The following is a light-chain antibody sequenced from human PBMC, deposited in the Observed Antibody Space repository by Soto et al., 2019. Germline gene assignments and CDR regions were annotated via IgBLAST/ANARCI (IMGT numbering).Light chain of an antibody. CDR3: QQYGSSPLT. CDR1: QSVTSNY. J-gene: IGKJ4*01. V-gene: IGKV3-20*01. CDR2: GAS. Sequence: EIVLTQSPGILSLSPGERATLSCRASQSVTSNYLVWYQQKPGQAPRLLIYGASSRATGIPDRFSGSGSGTDFTLTIGRLETEDCAVYYCQQYGSSPLTFGGGTKVDIK.